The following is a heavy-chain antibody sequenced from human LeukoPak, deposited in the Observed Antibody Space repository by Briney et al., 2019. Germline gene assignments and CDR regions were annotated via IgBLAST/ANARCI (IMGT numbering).Heavy chain of an antibody. CDR3: ARGAKWAYYFDY. J-gene: IGHJ4*02. CDR2: INGDESST. CDR1: AFTFSTYW. V-gene: IGHV3-74*01. D-gene: IGHD1-26*01. Sequence: GGSLGLSCAASAFTFSTYWMHWVRQVPGKGLEWVSRINGDESSTNYADSVKGRFTISRDNAKDTLYLHLNSLTAEDTAVYYCARGAKWAYYFDYWGQGTLVTVSS.